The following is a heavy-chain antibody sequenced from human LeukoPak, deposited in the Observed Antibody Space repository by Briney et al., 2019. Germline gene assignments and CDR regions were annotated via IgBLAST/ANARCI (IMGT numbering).Heavy chain of an antibody. CDR3: AREGGILTGSLPYYFDY. D-gene: IGHD3-9*01. CDR1: GFTFSSYS. Sequence: GGSLRLSCAASGFTFSSYSMNWVRQAPGKGLEWVSSISSSSSYIYYADSVKGRFTISGDNAKNSLYLQMNSLRAEDTAVYYCAREGGILTGSLPYYFDYWGQGTLVTVSS. J-gene: IGHJ4*02. CDR2: ISSSSSYI. V-gene: IGHV3-21*01.